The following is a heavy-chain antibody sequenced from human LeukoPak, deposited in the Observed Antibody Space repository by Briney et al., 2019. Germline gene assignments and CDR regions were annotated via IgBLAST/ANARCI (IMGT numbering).Heavy chain of an antibody. CDR2: LLYDGNTK. CDR1: GFSLSNYG. V-gene: IGHV3-33*01. Sequence: GGSLRLSCAASGFSLSNYGMHWVRQAPGKGLEWVAALLYDGNTKHYADSVKGRFTISRDISKNTFYLQMNSLTAEDTSVYYCARDHRPEIQYYYMDVWGKGTTVAVSS. CDR3: ARDHRPEIQYYYMDV. D-gene: IGHD1-14*01. J-gene: IGHJ6*03.